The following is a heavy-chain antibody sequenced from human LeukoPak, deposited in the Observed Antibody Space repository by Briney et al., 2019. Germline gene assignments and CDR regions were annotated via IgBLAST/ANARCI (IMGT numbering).Heavy chain of an antibody. Sequence: PSETLSLTCTVSGGSISSSSYYWGWIRQPPGKGLEWIGSIYYSGSTYYNPSLKSRVTISVDTSKNQFSLQLSSVTAADTAVYYCVRHRGSSSWFDPWGQGTLVTVSS. CDR3: VRHRGSSSWFDP. D-gene: IGHD6-13*01. J-gene: IGHJ5*02. CDR2: IYYSGST. CDR1: GGSISSSSYY. V-gene: IGHV4-39*01.